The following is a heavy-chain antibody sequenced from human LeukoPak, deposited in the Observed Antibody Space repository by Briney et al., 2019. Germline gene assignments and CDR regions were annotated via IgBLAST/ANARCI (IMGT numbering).Heavy chain of an antibody. CDR1: GGSISSGSYY. J-gene: IGHJ4*02. Sequence: SETLSLTCTVSGGSISSGSYYWSWIRQPAGKGLEWIGRICTSGSTNYNPSLKSRVTISVDTSKNQFSLKLSSVTAADTAVYYCARGQWLPVFDFWGQGTLVTVSS. CDR3: ARGQWLPVFDF. CDR2: ICTSGST. V-gene: IGHV4-61*02. D-gene: IGHD3-22*01.